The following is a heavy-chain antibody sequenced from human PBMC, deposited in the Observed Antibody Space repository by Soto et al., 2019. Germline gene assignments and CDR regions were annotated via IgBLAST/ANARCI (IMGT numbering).Heavy chain of an antibody. V-gene: IGHV3-23*01. CDR1: GFTFSSYA. Sequence: GGSLRLSCAASGFTFSSYAITWVRQAPGKGLEWVSGISAGGGSIFYADSVKGRFTISRDNSRNTLYLQMNSLRAEDTAVYYCARDTIAARTGSVDYWGQGTLVTVSS. J-gene: IGHJ4*02. CDR2: ISAGGGSI. CDR3: ARDTIAARTGSVDY. D-gene: IGHD6-6*01.